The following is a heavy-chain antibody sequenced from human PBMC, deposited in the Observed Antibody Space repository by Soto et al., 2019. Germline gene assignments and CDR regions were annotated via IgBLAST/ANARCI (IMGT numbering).Heavy chain of an antibody. J-gene: IGHJ5*02. CDR1: GDSVSSNSAA. CDR3: ARTTYYYDSSGYFRWFDP. D-gene: IGHD3-22*01. Sequence: QSQTLSLTCAISGDSVSSNSAAWNWIRQSPSRGLEWLGRTYYRSKWYNDYAVSVKSRITINPDTSKNQFSLQLNSVTPEDTAVYYCARTTYYYDSSGYFRWFDPWGQGTLVTVSS. CDR2: TYYRSKWYN. V-gene: IGHV6-1*01.